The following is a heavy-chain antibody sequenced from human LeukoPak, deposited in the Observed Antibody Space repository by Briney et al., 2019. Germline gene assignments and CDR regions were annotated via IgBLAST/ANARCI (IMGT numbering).Heavy chain of an antibody. J-gene: IGHJ3*02. CDR1: GFTFDDYA. V-gene: IGHV3-9*03. D-gene: IGHD5-24*01. CDR2: ISWNSGSI. Sequence: GGSLRLSCAASGFTFDDYAMHWVRQAPGKGLEWVSGISWNSGSIGYADSVKGRFTISRDNAKNSLYLQMNSLRAEDMALYYCAKGATISGGIEGPFDIWGQGTMVTVSS. CDR3: AKGATISGGIEGPFDI.